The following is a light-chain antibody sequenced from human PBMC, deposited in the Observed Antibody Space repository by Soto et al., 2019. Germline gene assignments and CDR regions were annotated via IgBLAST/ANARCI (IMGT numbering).Light chain of an antibody. CDR1: QSVGST. CDR3: QQRSDWPLT. V-gene: IGKV3-11*01. J-gene: IGKJ4*01. CDR2: DAS. Sequence: EIVLTQSPATLSLSPGERATLSCRASQSVGSTLAWYQQKPGQAPRLLISDASNRATAIPARFSGSGSGTDFTLTIRSLEPEDFAVYSCQQRSDWPLTFGGGTKVEIK.